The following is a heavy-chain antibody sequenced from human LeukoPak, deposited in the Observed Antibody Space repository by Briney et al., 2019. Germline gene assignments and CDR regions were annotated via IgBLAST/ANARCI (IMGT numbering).Heavy chain of an antibody. CDR2: MNPNSGNT. CDR3: AREGYCRGGSCYGGFDY. J-gene: IGHJ4*02. D-gene: IGHD2-15*01. Sequence: ASVKVSCKASGYTFTSYDINWVRQATGQGLEWMGWMNPNSGNTGYAQKFQGRVTMTRNTSISTAYMELSSLRSEDTAVYYCAREGYCRGGSCYGGFDYWGQGTLVTVS. CDR1: GYTFTSYD. V-gene: IGHV1-8*01.